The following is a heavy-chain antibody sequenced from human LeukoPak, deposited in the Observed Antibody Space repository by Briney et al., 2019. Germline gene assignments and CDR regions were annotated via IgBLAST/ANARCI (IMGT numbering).Heavy chain of an antibody. J-gene: IGHJ4*02. CDR1: GYTFTSYY. CDR2: INPSGGST. CDR3: ARDSTESMIVVVSPDY. D-gene: IGHD3-22*01. V-gene: IGHV1-46*01. Sequence: ASVKVSCKASGYTFTSYYMHWVRQAPGQGLEWMGIINPSGGSTSYAQKFQGRVTMTRDTSTSTVYMELSSLRSEDTAVYYCARDSTESMIVVVSPDYWGQGTLVTVSS.